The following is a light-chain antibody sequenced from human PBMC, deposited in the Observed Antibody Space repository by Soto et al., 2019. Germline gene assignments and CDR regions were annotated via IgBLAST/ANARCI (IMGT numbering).Light chain of an antibody. J-gene: IGKJ1*01. CDR2: AAS. CDR3: QQSYSTPWP. Sequence: DIQVPRKPSFPSASVGNKVPITCQATQSISSYLNWYQQKPGKAPKLLIYAASSLQSGVPSRFSGSGSGTDFTLTISSLQPEDFATYYCQQSYSTPWPFGQVT. V-gene: IGKV1-39*01. CDR1: QSISSY.